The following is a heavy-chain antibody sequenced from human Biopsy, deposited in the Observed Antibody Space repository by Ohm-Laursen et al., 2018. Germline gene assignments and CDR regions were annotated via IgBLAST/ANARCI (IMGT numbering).Heavy chain of an antibody. CDR1: GGTFSSSA. D-gene: IGHD5-24*01. CDR2: IIPILGIP. Sequence: SVKVSCKTSGGTFSSSAITWVRQAPGQGLEWMGRIIPILGIPNIAQKFQARVTITADVPTNTVYMELSSLTSEDTAVYYCARAGRDGYNWDYFDFGGQGTRVTVSS. V-gene: IGHV1-69*04. J-gene: IGHJ4*02. CDR3: ARAGRDGYNWDYFDF.